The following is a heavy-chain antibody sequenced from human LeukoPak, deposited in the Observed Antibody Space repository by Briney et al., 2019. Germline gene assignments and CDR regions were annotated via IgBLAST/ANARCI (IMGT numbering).Heavy chain of an antibody. V-gene: IGHV4-39*01. D-gene: IGHD3-10*01. CDR3: ARRLWDGGYFDY. J-gene: IGHJ4*02. CDR1: GFTFSSYSMN. CDR2: IYYSGST. Sequence: GSLRLSCAASGFTFSSYSMNWVRQAPGKGLQWIGSIYYSGSTNYNPSLKSRVTISVDTSKNQFSLKLSSVTAADTAVYYCARRLWDGGYFDYWGQGTLVTVSS.